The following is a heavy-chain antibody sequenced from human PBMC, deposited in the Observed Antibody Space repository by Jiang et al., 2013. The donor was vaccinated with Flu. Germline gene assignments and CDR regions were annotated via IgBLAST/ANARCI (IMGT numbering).Heavy chain of an antibody. CDR3: ARDYDSSGYYFDY. Sequence: LLKPSETLSLTCAVSGGSISSYYWSWIRQPPGKGLEWIGYIYYSGSTNYNPSLKSRVTISVDTSKNQFSLKLSSVTAADTAVYYCARDYDSSGYYFDYWGQGTLVTVSS. CDR2: IYYSGST. D-gene: IGHD3-22*01. J-gene: IGHJ4*02. V-gene: IGHV4-59*01. CDR1: GGSISSYY.